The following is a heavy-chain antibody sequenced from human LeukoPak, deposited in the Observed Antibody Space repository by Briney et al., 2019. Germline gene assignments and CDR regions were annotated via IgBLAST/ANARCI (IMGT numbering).Heavy chain of an antibody. CDR3: ARDDGDGYNFPYFDY. D-gene: IGHD5-24*01. CDR1: GYTFTSYG. CDR2: ISAYNGNT. V-gene: IGHV1-18*01. Sequence: ASVTVSCKASGYTFTSYGISWVRQAPGQGLEWMGWISAYNGNTNYAQKLQGRVTMTTDTSTSTAYMELRSLRSDDTAVYYCARDDGDGYNFPYFDYWGQGTLVIVSS. J-gene: IGHJ4*02.